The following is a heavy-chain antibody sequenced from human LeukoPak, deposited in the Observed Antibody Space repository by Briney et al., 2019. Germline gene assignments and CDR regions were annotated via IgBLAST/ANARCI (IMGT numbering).Heavy chain of an antibody. CDR3: ARDSQLVKDMDY. V-gene: IGHV3-30*04. Sequence: PGGSLRLSCAASGFTFSSYAMHWVRQAPGKGLEWVAVISYDGSNKYYAGSVKGRFTISRDNSKNTLYLQMNSLRAEDTAVYYCARDSQLVKDMDYWGQGTLVTVSS. CDR1: GFTFSSYA. D-gene: IGHD1-1*01. CDR2: ISYDGSNK. J-gene: IGHJ4*02.